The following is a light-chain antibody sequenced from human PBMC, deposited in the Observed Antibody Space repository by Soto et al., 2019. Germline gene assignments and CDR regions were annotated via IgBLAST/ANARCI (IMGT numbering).Light chain of an antibody. CDR2: AS. Sequence: EIVLTQSPGTLSLSPGERATLSCRASESVSDMYLAWYQQKPGQAPRLLIYASNRATGIPDRFSGSGSGTDFTLTISRLEPEAFAVDYCQHYGTLALFGPGTKVEIK. J-gene: IGKJ3*01. CDR1: ESVSDMY. V-gene: IGKV3-20*01. CDR3: QHYGTLAL.